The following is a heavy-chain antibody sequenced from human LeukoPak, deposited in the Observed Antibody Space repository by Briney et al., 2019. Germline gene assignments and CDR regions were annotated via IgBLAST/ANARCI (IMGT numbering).Heavy chain of an antibody. Sequence: ASVKVSCKVSGYTLTELSMHWVRQAPGKGNEWMGGFDPEDGETIYAQKFQGRVTMTEDTSTDTAYMELSSLRSEDTAVYYCATSYCGGDCYSGSPIDYWGQGTLVTVSS. V-gene: IGHV1-24*01. CDR1: GYTLTELS. CDR2: FDPEDGET. D-gene: IGHD2-21*02. J-gene: IGHJ4*02. CDR3: ATSYCGGDCYSGSPIDY.